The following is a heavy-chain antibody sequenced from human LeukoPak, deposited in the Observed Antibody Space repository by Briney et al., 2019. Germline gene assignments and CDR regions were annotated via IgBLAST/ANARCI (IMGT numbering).Heavy chain of an antibody. CDR1: GFTFSSYG. J-gene: IGHJ3*02. CDR3: AKEPLWFGELDAFDI. V-gene: IGHV3-30*18. D-gene: IGHD3-10*01. Sequence: GGSLRLSCAASGFTFSSYGMHWVRQAPGKGLEWVAVISYDGCNKYYADSVKGRFTISRDNSKNTLYLQMNSLRAEDTAVYYCAKEPLWFGELDAFDIWGQGTMVTVSS. CDR2: ISYDGCNK.